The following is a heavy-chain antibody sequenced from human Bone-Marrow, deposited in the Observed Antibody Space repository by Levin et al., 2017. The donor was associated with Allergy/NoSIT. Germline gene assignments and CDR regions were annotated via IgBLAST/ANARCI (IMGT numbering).Heavy chain of an antibody. Sequence: SVKVSCKASGGTFSNYGISWVRQAPGQGLEWMGGIIPISGAIDYAQKFQGRVTITADETTTTAYMELSSLRSEDTALYYCARGITTFPYYNYYYMDVWGTGTTVTVSS. V-gene: IGHV1-69*13. D-gene: IGHD3-10*01. CDR1: GGTFSNYG. CDR2: IIPISGAI. J-gene: IGHJ6*03. CDR3: ARGITTFPYYNYYYMDV.